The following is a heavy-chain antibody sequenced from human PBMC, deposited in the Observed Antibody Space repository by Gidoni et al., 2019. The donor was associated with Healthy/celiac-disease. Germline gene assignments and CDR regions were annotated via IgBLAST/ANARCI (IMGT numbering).Heavy chain of an antibody. J-gene: IGHJ4*02. CDR3: ARDYYDILTNYGIDY. Sequence: QVQLQQWGAGLLKPSATLSLTCAVYGGSFSGYYWSWIRQPPGKGLEWIGEINHSGSTNYNPSLKSRVTISVDTSKNQFSLKLSSVTAADTAVYYCARDYYDILTNYGIDYWGQGTLVTVSS. CDR1: GGSFSGYY. D-gene: IGHD3-9*01. V-gene: IGHV4-34*01. CDR2: INHSGST.